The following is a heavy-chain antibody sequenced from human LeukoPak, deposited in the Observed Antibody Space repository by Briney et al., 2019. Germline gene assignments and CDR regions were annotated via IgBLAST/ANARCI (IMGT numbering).Heavy chain of an antibody. CDR2: INPNSGGT. CDR1: GYTFSNFD. Sequence: ASVKVSCKASGYTFSNFDINWVRQAPGQGLEWMGRINPNSGGTNYAQKFQGRVTMTRDTSISTAYMELSRLRSDDTAVYYCARGGAVLGTKYNWFDPWGQGTLVTVSS. V-gene: IGHV1-2*06. J-gene: IGHJ5*02. D-gene: IGHD3-16*01. CDR3: ARGGAVLGTKYNWFDP.